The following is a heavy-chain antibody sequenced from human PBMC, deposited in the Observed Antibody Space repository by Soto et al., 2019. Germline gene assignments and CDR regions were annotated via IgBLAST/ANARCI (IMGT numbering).Heavy chain of an antibody. J-gene: IGHJ5*02. Sequence: PSETLSLTCTVSGGSISSGGYYWSWIRQHPGKGLEWIGYIYYSGSTYYNPSLKSRVTISVDTSKNQFSLKLSSVTAADTAVYYCASYQLLSRPYNWFDPWGQGTLVTVSS. CDR2: IYYSGST. D-gene: IGHD2-2*01. CDR1: GGSISSGGYY. CDR3: ASYQLLSRPYNWFDP. V-gene: IGHV4-31*03.